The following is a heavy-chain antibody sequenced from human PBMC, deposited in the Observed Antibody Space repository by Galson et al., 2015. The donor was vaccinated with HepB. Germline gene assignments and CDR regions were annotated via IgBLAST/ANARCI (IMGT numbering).Heavy chain of an antibody. CDR2: INASNGNT. D-gene: IGHD3-22*01. Sequence: SVKVSCKASGYTFTSYAMHWVRQAPGQRLEWMGWINASNGNTKYSQKFQGRVTITRDTSASTAYMELSSLRSDDTAVYYCAMRYYYDGRGSDWFDPWGQGTLVTVSS. CDR1: GYTFTSYA. V-gene: IGHV1-3*01. J-gene: IGHJ5*02. CDR3: AMRYYYDGRGSDWFDP.